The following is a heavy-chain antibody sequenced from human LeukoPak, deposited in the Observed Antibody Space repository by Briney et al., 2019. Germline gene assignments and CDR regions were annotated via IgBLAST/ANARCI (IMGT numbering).Heavy chain of an antibody. D-gene: IGHD1-26*01. CDR3: AKGIVGATWHDFTDY. J-gene: IGHJ4*02. CDR1: GFTFSSYG. V-gene: IGHV3-30*18. Sequence: GGSLRLSCAASGFTFSSYGMHWVRQAPGKGLEWVAVIAYDGSNKYYADSVKGRFTISRDNSKNTLYLQMNSLRAEDTAVYYCAKGIVGATWHDFTDYWGQGTLLTVSS. CDR2: IAYDGSNK.